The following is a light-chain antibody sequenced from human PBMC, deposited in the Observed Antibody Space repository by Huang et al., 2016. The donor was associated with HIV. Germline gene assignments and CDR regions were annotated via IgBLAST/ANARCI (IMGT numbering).Light chain of an antibody. CDR2: SAS. Sequence: DILLTQSPSSLSASVGDRVTITCRASQNINTYLNWYQQKPGKAPNLLIHSASTLQTGVPSRCSGSGSGTDVTLTVNSLQPEDSATYYCQQGYSALITFGQGTRL. CDR3: QQGYSALIT. CDR1: QNINTY. J-gene: IGKJ5*01. V-gene: IGKV1-39*01.